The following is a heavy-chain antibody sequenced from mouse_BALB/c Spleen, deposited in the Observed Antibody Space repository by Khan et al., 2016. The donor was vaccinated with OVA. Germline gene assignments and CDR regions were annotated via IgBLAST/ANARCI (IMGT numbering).Heavy chain of an antibody. Sequence: VQVVESGAELVKPGASVKLSCKASGYTFSSYYMYWVKQRPGQGLEWIGEINPNNGGTNFNQNFKSKATLTVDKSSSTAFMQLSSLTSEDSAVYYCTRSGYGSFAYWGQGTLVTVSA. CDR2: INPNNGGT. J-gene: IGHJ3*01. D-gene: IGHD2-2*01. CDR3: TRSGYGSFAY. V-gene: IGHV1S81*02. CDR1: GYTFSSYY.